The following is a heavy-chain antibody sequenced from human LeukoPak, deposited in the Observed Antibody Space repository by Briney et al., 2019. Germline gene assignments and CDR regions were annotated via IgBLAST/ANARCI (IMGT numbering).Heavy chain of an antibody. CDR1: GYSISSGYY. CDR3: ASEGEWLESDY. V-gene: IGHV4-38-2*01. J-gene: IGHJ4*02. D-gene: IGHD3-3*01. CDR2: IYYNGST. Sequence: SETLSLTCAVSGYSISSGYYWGWIRQPPGKGLEWIGSIYYNGSTYYNPSLKSRVTISVDTSKNQFSLKLSSVTAADTAVYYCASEGEWLESDYWGQGTLVTVSS.